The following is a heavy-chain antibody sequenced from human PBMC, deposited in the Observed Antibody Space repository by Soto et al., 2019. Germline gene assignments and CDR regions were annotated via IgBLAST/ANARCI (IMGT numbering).Heavy chain of an antibody. CDR1: GFAFNDFA. CDR3: AKGASHAPFEK. V-gene: IGHV3-23*01. J-gene: IGHJ4*02. Sequence: EVHLLESGGDLVLPGGSLRLSCAASGFAFNDFAMSWVHQAPGKGPEWLSTISGSGDKTFHSDSVKGRFDISRDNSNNKMFLQMNSLRAEDTAIYYCAKGASHAPFEKWGRGTLVTVSS. CDR2: ISGSGDKT.